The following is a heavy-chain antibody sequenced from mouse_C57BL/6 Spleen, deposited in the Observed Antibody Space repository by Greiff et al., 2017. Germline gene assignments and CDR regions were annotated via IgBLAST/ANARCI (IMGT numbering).Heavy chain of an antibody. CDR3: ARYRFPYAMDY. Sequence: QVQLKQPGAELVMPGASVKLSCKASGYTFTSYWMHWVKQRPGQGLEWIGEIDPSASYTNYNQKFKGKSTLTVDKSSSTAYMQLSSLTSEDSAVYYCARYRFPYAMDYWGQGTSVTVSS. CDR1: GYTFTSYW. CDR2: IDPSASYT. J-gene: IGHJ4*01. D-gene: IGHD2-12*01. V-gene: IGHV1-69*01.